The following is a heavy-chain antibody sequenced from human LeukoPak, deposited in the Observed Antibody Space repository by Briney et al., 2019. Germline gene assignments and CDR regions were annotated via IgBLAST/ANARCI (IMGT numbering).Heavy chain of an antibody. V-gene: IGHV1-8*01. Sequence: ASVKVSCKASGYTFTSFDINWVRRATGQGLEWMGWVNPNSGNTGYAQKFQGRVTMTRDTSTSTVYMELSSLRSEDTAVYYCARALLQQLVQSNYMDVWGKGTTVTVSS. CDR3: ARALLQQLVQSNYMDV. J-gene: IGHJ6*03. CDR2: VNPNSGNT. D-gene: IGHD6-13*01. CDR1: GYTFTSFD.